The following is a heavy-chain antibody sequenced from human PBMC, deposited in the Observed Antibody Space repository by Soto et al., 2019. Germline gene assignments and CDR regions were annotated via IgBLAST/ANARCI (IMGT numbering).Heavy chain of an antibody. CDR3: ARHLVGSTRGNFDY. Sequence: GESLKISCKGSGYSFAGYWITWVRQMPGKGLEWMGRIDPSDSQTYYSPSFRGHVTISAAKSITTVFLQWSSLRASDTAMYFCARHLVGSTRGNFDYWGQGTLVTVSS. V-gene: IGHV5-10-1*01. CDR2: IDPSDSQT. J-gene: IGHJ4*01. D-gene: IGHD2-2*01. CDR1: GYSFAGYW.